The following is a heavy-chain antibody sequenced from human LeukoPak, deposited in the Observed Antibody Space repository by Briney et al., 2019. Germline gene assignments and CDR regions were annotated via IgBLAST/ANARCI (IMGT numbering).Heavy chain of an antibody. Sequence: GGSLRLSCAGSGFTFGGYGMHWFRQTPGKGLEWVAVIAYDGSRAFYADSVEGRFTISRDNSKNTMSAQMDDLRAEDTAVYYCTRYNNDHFDYWGQGTLVTVSS. J-gene: IGHJ4*02. CDR3: TRYNNDHFDY. CDR1: GFTFGGYG. CDR2: IAYDGSRA. V-gene: IGHV3-33*01. D-gene: IGHD1-14*01.